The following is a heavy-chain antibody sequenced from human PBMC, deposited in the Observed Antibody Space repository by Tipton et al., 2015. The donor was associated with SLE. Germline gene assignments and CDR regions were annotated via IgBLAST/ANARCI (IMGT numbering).Heavy chain of an antibody. CDR2: TYYSGSP. V-gene: IGHV4-31*03. Sequence: LSLTCNVSGGSISSGGYSWSWIRQHPGKGLEWIGYTYYSGSPYYNPSLKSRVTISLDMSKNQFTLRLSSVTAADTAVYSCPIYYHVSTGLHWLDPWGQGTLVIVSS. CDR3: PIYYHVSTGLHWLDP. D-gene: IGHD3-22*01. CDR1: GGSISSGGYS. J-gene: IGHJ5*02.